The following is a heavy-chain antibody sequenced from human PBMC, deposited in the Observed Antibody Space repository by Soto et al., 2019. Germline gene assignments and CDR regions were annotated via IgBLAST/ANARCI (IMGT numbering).Heavy chain of an antibody. D-gene: IGHD3-10*01. CDR2: ISGSGGST. CDR1: GFTFSSYA. Sequence: GGSLRLSCAASGFTFSSYAMSWVRQAPGKGLEWVSAISGSGGSTYYADSVKGRFTISRDNSKNTLYLQMNSLRAEDTAVYYCARKRPAAVRGVIITHLDYWGQRTLVTVSS. V-gene: IGHV3-23*01. J-gene: IGHJ4*02. CDR3: ARKRPAAVRGVIITHLDY.